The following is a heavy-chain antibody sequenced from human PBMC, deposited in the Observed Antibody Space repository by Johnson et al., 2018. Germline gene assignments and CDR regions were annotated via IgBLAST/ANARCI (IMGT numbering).Heavy chain of an antibody. Sequence: VQLVESGGGLVQPGGSLRLSCAASGFSFSSSSMNWVRQAPGKGLEWVSYISTRSSIIQYADSVKGRFTISRDNAKSSLFLQMHILIAKDTAVYFCARDLYENNDRPPAAFDVWGQGTTVIVSS. J-gene: IGHJ3*01. CDR2: ISTRSSII. D-gene: IGHD1/OR15-1a*01. V-gene: IGHV3-48*01. CDR1: GFSFSSSS. CDR3: ARDLYENNDRPPAAFDV.